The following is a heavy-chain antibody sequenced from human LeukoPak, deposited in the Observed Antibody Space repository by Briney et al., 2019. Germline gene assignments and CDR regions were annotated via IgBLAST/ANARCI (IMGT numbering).Heavy chain of an antibody. J-gene: IGHJ4*02. CDR2: ISHTGTTT. CDR3: VRTARLIDY. CDR1: GFTFSDRY. Sequence: GVSLRLFCAASGFTFSDRYMSWIRQAPGKGLEWVSYISHTGTTTMYGNSVQGRFTVSRDNANNLLFLQMNSLRAEDTAVYFCVRTARLIDYWGQGTLVTVSS. V-gene: IGHV3-11*01. D-gene: IGHD3-3*01.